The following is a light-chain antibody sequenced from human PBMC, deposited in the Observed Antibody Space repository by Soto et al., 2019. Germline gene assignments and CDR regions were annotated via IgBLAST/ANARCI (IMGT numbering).Light chain of an antibody. CDR2: EVS. V-gene: IGLV2-14*01. Sequence: QSALTQPASVSGSPGQSITISCTGTSSDVGSYNYVSWYQQHPGKAPKLMIYEVSDRPSGISSRFSGSKSGNTASLTTSGLQTEDEANYYCSAYTTSNTLIFGTGTKVTVL. CDR3: SAYTTSNTLI. J-gene: IGLJ1*01. CDR1: SSDVGSYNY.